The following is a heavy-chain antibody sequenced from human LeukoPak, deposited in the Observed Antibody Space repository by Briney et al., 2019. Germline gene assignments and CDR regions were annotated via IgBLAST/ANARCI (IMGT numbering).Heavy chain of an antibody. J-gene: IGHJ4*02. CDR1: GFTFSSYA. V-gene: IGHV3-64*01. CDR3: ARDGSVELALDY. D-gene: IGHD1-26*01. CDR2: ISSNGGST. Sequence: GGSLRLSCAASGFTFSSYAMHWVRQAPGKGLEYVSAISSNGGSTYYANSVNGRFTISRDNSKNTLYLQMGSLRAEDMAVYYCARDGSVELALDYWGQGTLVTVSS.